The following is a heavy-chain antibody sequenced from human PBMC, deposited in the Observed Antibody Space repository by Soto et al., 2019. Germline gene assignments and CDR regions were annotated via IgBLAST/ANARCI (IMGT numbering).Heavy chain of an antibody. CDR3: VPSRSQWLRENMDV. J-gene: IGHJ6*02. CDR2: ISSSSSTI. D-gene: IGHD5-18*01. Sequence: EVQLVESGGGLVQPGGSLRLSCAASGFAFSTYNMNWVRQAPGKGLEWVSYISSSSSTIFYADSVKGRFTISRDNAKNSLSLQMNSLRDEDTAVYYCVPSRSQWLRENMDVWGQGTTVTVSS. V-gene: IGHV3-48*02. CDR1: GFAFSTYN.